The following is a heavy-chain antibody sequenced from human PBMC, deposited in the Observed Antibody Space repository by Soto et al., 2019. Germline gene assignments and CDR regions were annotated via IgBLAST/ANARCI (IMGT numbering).Heavy chain of an antibody. J-gene: IGHJ1*01. CDR3: ARVPRGGGYFQH. CDR2: ISYDGSNK. D-gene: IGHD3-10*01. V-gene: IGHV3-30-3*01. Sequence: QVQLVESGGGVVQPGRSLRLSCAASGFTFSSYAMHWVRQAPGKGLEWVAVISYDGSNKYYADSVKGRFTISRDNSKNTLYLQMNSLRAEDTAVYYCARVPRGGGYFQHWGQGTLVTVSS. CDR1: GFTFSSYA.